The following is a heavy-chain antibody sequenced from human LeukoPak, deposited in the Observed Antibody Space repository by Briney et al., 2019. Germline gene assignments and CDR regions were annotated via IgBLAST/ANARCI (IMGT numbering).Heavy chain of an antibody. CDR1: GFTFSSYS. J-gene: IGHJ4*02. Sequence: GGSLRLSCAASGFTFSSYSMNWVRQAPGKGLEWVSFISTSSNYIYYVDSLRGRFTISRDNANNSLFLQMNSLRVEDTAVYYCARVSAAAGVYYFDYWGQGTLVTVSS. CDR3: ARVSAAAGVYYFDY. CDR2: ISTSSNYI. D-gene: IGHD6-13*01. V-gene: IGHV3-21*01.